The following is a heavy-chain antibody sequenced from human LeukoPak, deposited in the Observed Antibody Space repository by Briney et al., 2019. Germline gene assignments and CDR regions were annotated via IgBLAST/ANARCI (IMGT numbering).Heavy chain of an antibody. J-gene: IGHJ4*02. CDR1: GFTFGDYA. V-gene: IGHV3-49*04. Sequence: PGGALILSCTASGFTFGDYAMSWVRQAPGKGLEWVGFNRSKAYGGTTEYAASVKGRFTISRDDSRSIAYLQMSSLKTEDTAVYYCTRARASYYFDYWGQGTLVTVSS. D-gene: IGHD3-10*01. CDR3: TRARASYYFDY. CDR2: NRSKAYGGTT.